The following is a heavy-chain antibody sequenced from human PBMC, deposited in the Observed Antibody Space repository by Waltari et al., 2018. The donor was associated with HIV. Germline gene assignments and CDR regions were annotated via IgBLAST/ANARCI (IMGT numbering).Heavy chain of an antibody. D-gene: IGHD2-2*01. CDR1: GGSVNSGDYY. V-gene: IGHV4-31*03. J-gene: IGHJ4*02. Sequence: QVQLQESGPGLVKPSQTLSLTCNVSGGSVNSGDYYWNWVRHHPGRGLDWIGSIYHSGITYYSPSLKSRVTISVDTSKNQCSLKVNSVTAADTAVYFCARSTLSGGVDFFDNWGQGTLVTVSS. CDR2: IYHSGIT. CDR3: ARSTLSGGVDFFDN.